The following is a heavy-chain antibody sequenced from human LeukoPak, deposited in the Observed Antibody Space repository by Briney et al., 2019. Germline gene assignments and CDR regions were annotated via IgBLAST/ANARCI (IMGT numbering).Heavy chain of an antibody. J-gene: IGHJ4*02. V-gene: IGHV4-34*01. D-gene: IGHD3-16*01. CDR1: GGSFSGYY. Sequence: PSETLSLTCAAYGGSFSGYYWSWIRQPPGKGLEWIGEINHSGSTNYNPSLKSRVTISVDTSKNQFSLKLSSVTAADTAVYYCATSRDYVWGSYSFWGQGTLVTVSS. CDR2: INHSGST. CDR3: ATSRDYVWGSYSF.